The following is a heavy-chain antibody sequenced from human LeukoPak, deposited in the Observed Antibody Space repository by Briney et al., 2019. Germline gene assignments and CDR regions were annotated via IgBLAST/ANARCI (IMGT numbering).Heavy chain of an antibody. CDR2: INQSGSA. CDR3: ARGQPRNFDSSGYYSGGFYDYDF. J-gene: IGHJ4*02. V-gene: IGHV4-34*01. Sequence: PSETLSLTCAVSGGSFSGDYWSWIRQPPGKGLEWIGEINQSGSAKYNPSLKSRVSISVHLSKNEFSLELNSVTAADTAVYYCARGQPRNFDSSGYYSGGFYDYDFWGQGTQVTVSS. D-gene: IGHD3-22*01. CDR1: GGSFSGDY.